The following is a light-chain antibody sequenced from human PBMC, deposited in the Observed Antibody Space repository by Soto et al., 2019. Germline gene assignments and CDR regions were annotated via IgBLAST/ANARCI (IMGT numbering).Light chain of an antibody. CDR1: QSVSSSY. V-gene: IGKV3-20*01. CDR3: QQYGTSART. CDR2: GTS. Sequence: IVLTQSPGTLSLSPGERATLSCRASQSVSSSYLVWYQQRPGQPPRLLIYGTSTRAAGISDRFSGSGSGTDFTLPIYSMEPGDSKVYYCQQYGTSARTFGGGTKVEIK. J-gene: IGKJ4*01.